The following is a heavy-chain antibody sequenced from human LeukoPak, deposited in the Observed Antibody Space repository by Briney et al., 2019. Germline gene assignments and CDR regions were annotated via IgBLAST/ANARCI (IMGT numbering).Heavy chain of an antibody. CDR1: GGTFSSYA. Sequence: GASVKVSCKASGGTFSSYAISWVRQAPGQGLEWMGGIIPIFGTANYAQKFQGRVTITADESTSTAYMELSSLRSEDTAVYYCARSGYCSGGSCYPAEYYGMDVWGQGTTVTVPS. J-gene: IGHJ6*02. D-gene: IGHD2-15*01. CDR3: ARSGYCSGGSCYPAEYYGMDV. V-gene: IGHV1-69*13. CDR2: IIPIFGTA.